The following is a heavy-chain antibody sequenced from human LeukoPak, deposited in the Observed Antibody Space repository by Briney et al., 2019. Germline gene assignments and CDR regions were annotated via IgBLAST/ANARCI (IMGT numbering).Heavy chain of an antibody. CDR2: ISSTSTYI. J-gene: IGHJ6*04. V-gene: IGHV3-21*01. Sequence: GGSLRLSCAASEFTFSEYSMNWVRQAPGKGLEWVASISSTSTYIYYADSVTGRFTISRDNAKNSLYLQMNSLRAEDTAVYYCAELGITMIGGVWGKGTTVTISS. D-gene: IGHD3-10*02. CDR1: EFTFSEYS. CDR3: AELGITMIGGV.